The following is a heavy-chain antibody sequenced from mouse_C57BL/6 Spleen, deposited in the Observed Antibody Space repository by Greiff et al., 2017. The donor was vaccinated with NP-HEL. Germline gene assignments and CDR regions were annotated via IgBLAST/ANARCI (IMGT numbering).Heavy chain of an antibody. CDR1: GFSLTSYG. CDR2: IWSGGST. CDR3: ARRGVYYDYDEGGYAMDY. Sequence: VQLQQSGPGLVQPSQRLSITCTVSGFSLTSYGVHWVRQSPGKGLEWLGVIWSGGSTDYNAAFISRLSISKDNSKSQVFFKMNSLQADDTAIYYCARRGVYYDYDEGGYAMDYWGQGTSVTVSS. J-gene: IGHJ4*01. D-gene: IGHD2-4*01. V-gene: IGHV2-2*01.